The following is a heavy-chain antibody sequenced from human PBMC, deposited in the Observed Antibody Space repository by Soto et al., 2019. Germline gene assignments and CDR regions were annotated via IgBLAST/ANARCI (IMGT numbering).Heavy chain of an antibody. CDR3: AREGVAPYYYYGMDV. V-gene: IGHV1-18*03. Sequence: ASVKVSCKASGYTFTRSGISWVRQAPGQGLEWMGWISTYNGDTNYAQTFQGRVTMTTDTSTSTVYMELRSLRSDDMAVYYCAREGVAPYYYYGMDVWGQGTPVTV. CDR1: GYTFTRSG. CDR2: ISTYNGDT. J-gene: IGHJ6*02. D-gene: IGHD5-12*01.